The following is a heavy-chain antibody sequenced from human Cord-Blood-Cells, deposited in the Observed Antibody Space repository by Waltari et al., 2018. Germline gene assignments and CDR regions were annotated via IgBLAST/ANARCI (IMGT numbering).Heavy chain of an antibody. V-gene: IGHV1-3*01. Sequence: QVQLVQSGAEVKKHGASVKVSCKASGYTFTSYAMHWVRQAPGQRLEWMGWINAGNGNTKYSPKYQGRVTITRDTSASTAYMELSSLRSEDTAVYYCARSNRAGRFFFDYWGQGTLVTVSS. J-gene: IGHJ4*02. CDR3: ARSNRAGRFFFDY. CDR2: INAGNGNT. D-gene: IGHD6-19*01. CDR1: GYTFTSYA.